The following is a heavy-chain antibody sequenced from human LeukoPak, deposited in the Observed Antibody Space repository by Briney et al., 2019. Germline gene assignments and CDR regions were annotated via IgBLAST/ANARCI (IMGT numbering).Heavy chain of an antibody. CDR1: GGSLSRYY. CDR3: SRVRGYYYGSGTRGWFDP. CDR2: INQSGST. Sequence: SEALSLIFASYGGSLSRYYQSWIRQPPGKGLEGIGEINQSGSTTYNPYLKSRVTISVDTSKNQFSLKLSSVTAADAAVYYCSRVRGYYYGSGTRGWFDPWGQGTLVTVSS. J-gene: IGHJ5*02. V-gene: IGHV4-34*01. D-gene: IGHD3-10*01.